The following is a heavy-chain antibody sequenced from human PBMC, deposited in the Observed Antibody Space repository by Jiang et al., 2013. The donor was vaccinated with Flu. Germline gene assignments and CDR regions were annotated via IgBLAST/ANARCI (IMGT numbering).Heavy chain of an antibody. Sequence: ELLKPSETLSLTCTVSGGSISDGNYYWGWIRQPPRKGLEWIASIYYSGSTYYNLSLKSRVTISVDTAKNQLSLKLNSVTAADTAVYYCARHDFNYFYHWGQEPWSPSPQ. CDR2: IYYSGST. J-gene: IGHJ4*01. CDR1: GGSISDGNYY. V-gene: IGHV4-39*01. CDR3: ARHDFNYFYH.